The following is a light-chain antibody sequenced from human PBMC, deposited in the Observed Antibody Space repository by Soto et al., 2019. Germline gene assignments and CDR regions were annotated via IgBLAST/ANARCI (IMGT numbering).Light chain of an antibody. J-gene: IGLJ1*01. CDR2: DVS. V-gene: IGLV2-11*01. CDR3: CSYAGSSYV. CDR1: SSDVGGYNY. Sequence: QSALTQPRSVSGSHGQSVTISCTGTSSDVGGYNYVSWYQQHPGKAPKLMIYDVSKRPSGVPDRFSGSKSGNTASLTISGLQAEDEADYYCCSYAGSSYVFGTGTKLTVL.